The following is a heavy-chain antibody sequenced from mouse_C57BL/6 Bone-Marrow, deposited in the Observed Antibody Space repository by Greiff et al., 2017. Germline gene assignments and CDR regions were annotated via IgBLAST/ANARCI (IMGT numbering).Heavy chain of an antibody. J-gene: IGHJ2*01. V-gene: IGHV1-82*01. CDR1: GYAFSSSW. CDR2: IYPGDGDT. CDR3: ARSYYGSSYGDY. D-gene: IGHD1-1*01. Sequence: QVQLQQSGPELVKPGASVKISCKASGYAFSSSWMNWVKQRPGKGLEWIGRIYPGDGDTNYNGKFKGKATLTADKSSSTAYMQLSSLTSEDSAVYFCARSYYGSSYGDYWGQGTTLTVSS.